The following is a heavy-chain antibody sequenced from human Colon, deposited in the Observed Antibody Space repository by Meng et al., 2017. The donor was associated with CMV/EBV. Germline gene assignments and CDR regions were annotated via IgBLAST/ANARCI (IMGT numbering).Heavy chain of an antibody. J-gene: IGHJ4*02. Sequence: GESLKISCAASGFTINNYWMSWVRQAPGKGLEWVSSISSGSSDIYYADSVKGRFTISRDNAKNSLYLQMNSLRAEDTAVYYCASYTWTQLCIWGQGTLVTVSS. CDR3: ASYTWTQLCI. V-gene: IGHV3-21*01. CDR1: GFTINNYW. D-gene: IGHD5-18*01. CDR2: ISSGSSDI.